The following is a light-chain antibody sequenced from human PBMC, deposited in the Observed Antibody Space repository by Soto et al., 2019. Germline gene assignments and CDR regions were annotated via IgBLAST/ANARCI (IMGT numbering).Light chain of an antibody. CDR1: QDINRW. Sequence: DIQMTQSPSTLSASVGDRVTITCRASQDINRWLAWYQQKPGKAPKILIYGASSRATGIPDRFSGSGSGTDFTLTISRLEAEDFAVYYCQQNVSPPITFGQGTRLEI. CDR3: QQNVSPPIT. CDR2: GAS. V-gene: IGKV1-5*01. J-gene: IGKJ5*01.